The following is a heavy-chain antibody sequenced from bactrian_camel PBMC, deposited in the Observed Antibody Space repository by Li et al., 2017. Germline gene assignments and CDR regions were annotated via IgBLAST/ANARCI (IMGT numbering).Heavy chain of an antibody. V-gene: IGHV3S55*01. Sequence: HVQLVESGGGSVQAGGSLRLSCTASGFTLHDSDMGWYRQPPGNECELVLTMNRDGTTYYIDSVKGRFTVSRDDSKNTLYLQLNSLESEDTAMYYCAKGSRSDCYSSSWCSYEHNYWGQGTQVTVS. CDR2: MNRDGTT. J-gene: IGHJ4*01. CDR3: AKGSRSDCYSSSWCSYEHNY. D-gene: IGHD3*01. CDR1: GFTLHDSD.